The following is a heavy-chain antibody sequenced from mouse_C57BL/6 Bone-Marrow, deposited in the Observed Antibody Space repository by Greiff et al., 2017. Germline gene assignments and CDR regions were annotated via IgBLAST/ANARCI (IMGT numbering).Heavy chain of an antibody. D-gene: IGHD2-2*01. Sequence: EVQRVESGGGLVQPGGSLKLSCAASGFTFSDYYMYWVRQTPEKRPEWVAYIRNGGGSTYYPDPVKGRFTISRDNDKHTLYLQMSRLKSEDTAMYYCARQGLLWLRREGSNYAMYYWGQGTSVTVSA. CDR2: IRNGGGST. CDR1: GFTFSDYY. V-gene: IGHV5-12*01. J-gene: IGHJ4*01. CDR3: ARQGLLWLRREGSNYAMYY.